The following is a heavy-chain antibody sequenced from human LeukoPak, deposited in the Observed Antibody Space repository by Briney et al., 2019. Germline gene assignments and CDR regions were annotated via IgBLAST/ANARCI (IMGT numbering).Heavy chain of an antibody. CDR1: GFTFSSYS. V-gene: IGHV3-21*01. Sequence: GGSLRLSCAASGFTFSSYSMSWVRQAPGKGLEWVSSINSDSSLMFYAESVKGRFTISRDNARNSLYLQMNSLRAEDTAVYYCIRDLFDDYSLDYWGQGALVTVSS. J-gene: IGHJ4*02. CDR2: INSDSSLM. CDR3: IRDLFDDYSLDY. D-gene: IGHD3-16*01.